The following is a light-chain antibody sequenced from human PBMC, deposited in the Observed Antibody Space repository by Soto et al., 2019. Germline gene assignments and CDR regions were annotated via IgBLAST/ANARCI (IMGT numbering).Light chain of an antibody. CDR1: SSDVGGYNY. J-gene: IGLJ2*01. V-gene: IGLV2-14*01. CDR2: EVS. CDR3: SSYTSSKTVV. Sequence: QSALTQPASVSGSPGQSITISCTGTSSDVGGYNYVSWYQQHPGKAPKLMISEVSNRPSGVSNRFSGSKSGNTASLTISGLQAEDEAEYYCSSYTSSKTVVFGGGTKLTVL.